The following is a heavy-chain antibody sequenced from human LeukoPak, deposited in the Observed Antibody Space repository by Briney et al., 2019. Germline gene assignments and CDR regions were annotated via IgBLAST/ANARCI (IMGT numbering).Heavy chain of an antibody. CDR2: ISGSAHKI. V-gene: IGHV3-23*01. D-gene: IGHD5-18*01. J-gene: IGHJ4*02. CDR1: GITFSNYA. Sequence: GGSLRLSCVASGITFSNYAVSWVRQAPDKGLDWVSVISGSAHKIRYADSVKGRFTISRDNSENIVYLQMNNLRAEDTAVYYCAGRVTGYSSGYVYWGQGTLVTVSS. CDR3: AGRVTGYSSGYVY.